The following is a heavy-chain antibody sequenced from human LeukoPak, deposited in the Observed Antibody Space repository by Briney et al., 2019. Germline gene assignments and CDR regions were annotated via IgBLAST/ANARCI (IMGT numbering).Heavy chain of an antibody. CDR1: GFTFSSDW. CDR2: INRDGSIT. V-gene: IGHV3-74*01. CDR3: AGRPDYGLRDAFDI. D-gene: IGHD4/OR15-4a*01. J-gene: IGHJ3*02. Sequence: SGESLRLSCAAAGFTFSSDWMHWVRHAPGKGLVWVSRINRDGSITTYADSVKGRFTISRDNTKNTLYLQMNSLRAEETAVYYCAGRPDYGLRDAFDIWGQGTMVTVSS.